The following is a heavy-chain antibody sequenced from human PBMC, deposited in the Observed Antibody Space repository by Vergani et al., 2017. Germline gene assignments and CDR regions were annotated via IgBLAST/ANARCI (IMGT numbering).Heavy chain of an antibody. CDR1: GGTFSSYA. Sequence: QVQLVQSGAEVKKPGSSVKVSCKASGGTFSSYAISWVRQATGQGLEWMGRIIPIFGTANYAQKFQGRVTITADESTRTAYMELSSLRSEDTAVYYCARDCSSTSCYSPAYYYGMDVWGQGTTVTVSS. D-gene: IGHD2-2*01. CDR2: IIPIFGTA. J-gene: IGHJ6*02. V-gene: IGHV1-69*13. CDR3: ARDCSSTSCYSPAYYYGMDV.